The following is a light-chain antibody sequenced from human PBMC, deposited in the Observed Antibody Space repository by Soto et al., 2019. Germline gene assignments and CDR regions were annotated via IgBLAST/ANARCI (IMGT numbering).Light chain of an antibody. CDR3: QQYDNWPPYT. Sequence: EVVMTQSPATLSVSPGERVTLSCRASQSVKSSLVWYQQKPGQAPRLLIYGASTRATGVPARFSGSGSGTEFTLTISSVQSEDLAVYYCQQYDNWPPYTFGQGTKLELK. J-gene: IGKJ2*01. CDR2: GAS. V-gene: IGKV3-15*01. CDR1: QSVKSS.